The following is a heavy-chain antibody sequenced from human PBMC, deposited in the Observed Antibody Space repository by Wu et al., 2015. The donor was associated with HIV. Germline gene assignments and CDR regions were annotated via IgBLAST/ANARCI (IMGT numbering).Heavy chain of an antibody. J-gene: IGHJ3*02. Sequence: QVQLIQSGAEVKKPGASVKVSCKISGHTVTEVSMHWVRQAPGKGLEWMGGFDPQEGKTIFAQKFQGRVTMTEDTSTDTAYMDLSSLIFEDTAVYYCTTTDPVPFYDGLHMWGQGTMVTVSS. CDR2: FDPQEGKT. CDR1: GHTVTEVS. D-gene: IGHD2/OR15-2a*01. CDR3: TTTDPVPFYDGLHM. V-gene: IGHV1-24*01.